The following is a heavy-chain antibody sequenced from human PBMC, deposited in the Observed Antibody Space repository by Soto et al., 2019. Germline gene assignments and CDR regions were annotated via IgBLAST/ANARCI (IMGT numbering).Heavy chain of an antibody. V-gene: IGHV4-4*02. Sequence: QVQLQESGPGLVKPSGTLSLTCAVSGGSISSSNWWSWVRQPPGKGLEWIEEIYHSGSTNYNPSLKSRVTISVDKSKNQFSLKLSSVTAADTAVYYCASGSSSSPRYYYYGMDVWGQGTTVTVSS. CDR2: IYHSGST. J-gene: IGHJ6*02. CDR3: ASGSSSSPRYYYYGMDV. D-gene: IGHD6-6*01. CDR1: GGSISSSNW.